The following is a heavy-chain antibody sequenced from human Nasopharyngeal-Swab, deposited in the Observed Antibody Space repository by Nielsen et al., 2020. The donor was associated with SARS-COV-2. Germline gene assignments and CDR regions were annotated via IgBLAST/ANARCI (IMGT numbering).Heavy chain of an antibody. V-gene: IGHV3-23*01. D-gene: IGHD3-9*01. CDR3: AKPHLRYYDWLLFDY. CDR2: ISGSGDNT. Sequence: GGSLRLSCAGSAFTFSHYAMSWVRQAPGKGLEWVSAISGSGDNTYYADSVKGRFTISRDNPKNTLHLQMNSLRAEDTAVYYCAKPHLRYYDWLLFDYWGQGTLVTVSS. J-gene: IGHJ4*02. CDR1: AFTFSHYA.